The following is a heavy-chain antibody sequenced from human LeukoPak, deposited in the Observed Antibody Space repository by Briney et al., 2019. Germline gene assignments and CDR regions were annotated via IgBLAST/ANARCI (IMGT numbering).Heavy chain of an antibody. J-gene: IGHJ4*02. CDR2: INPNSGDT. CDR3: ARDAEGHRRLLKTGAFCPD. V-gene: IGHV1-2*06. Sequence: ASVKVSCKASGYTFTGYYMHWVRQAPGQGLEWMGRINPNSGDTNYAQKLRGRVTMTRDASISTAYMELSSLTSDDTAVYYCARDAEGHRRLLKTGAFCPDWGQGTLVTVSS. D-gene: IGHD1-14*01. CDR1: GYTFTGYY.